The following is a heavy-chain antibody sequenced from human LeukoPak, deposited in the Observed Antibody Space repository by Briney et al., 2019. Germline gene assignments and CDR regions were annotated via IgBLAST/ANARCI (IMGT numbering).Heavy chain of an antibody. D-gene: IGHD6-13*01. V-gene: IGHV1-69*13. CDR3: ARHLRPGYSSSRWFDP. CDR2: IIPIFGTA. J-gene: IGHJ5*02. CDR1: GGTFSSYA. Sequence: ASVKVSCKASGGTFSSYAITWVRQAPGQGLEWMGGIIPIFGTANYAQKFQGRLTITADESTSTAYMELSSLRSEDTAVYYCARHLRPGYSSSRWFDPWGQGTLVTVSS.